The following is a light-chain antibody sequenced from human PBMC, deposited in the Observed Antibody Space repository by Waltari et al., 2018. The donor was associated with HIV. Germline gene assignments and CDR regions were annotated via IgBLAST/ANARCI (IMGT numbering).Light chain of an antibody. CDR2: AAS. CDR1: QGIGSW. CDR3: QQASSFPRT. V-gene: IGKV1-12*01. Sequence: DIQMTQSPSSVSASIGDRITHTCRASQGIGSWLAWYQQKPGKAPKLLIYAASSLQSGVPSRFSGSGSGTDFSLTIRSLQPEDFATYYCQQASSFPRTFGQGTKVEIK. J-gene: IGKJ1*01.